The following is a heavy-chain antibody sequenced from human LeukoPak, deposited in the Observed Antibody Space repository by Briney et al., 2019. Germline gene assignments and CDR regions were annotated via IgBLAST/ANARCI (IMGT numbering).Heavy chain of an antibody. Sequence: PSETLSLTCTVPGGSISSYYWSWIRQPPGKGLEWIGYIYYSGSTNYNPSLKSRVTISVDTSKNQSSLKLSSVTAADTAVYYCARGGSSWYYFDYWGQGTLVTVSS. J-gene: IGHJ4*02. CDR1: GGSISSYY. V-gene: IGHV4-59*08. CDR3: ARGGSSWYYFDY. D-gene: IGHD6-13*01. CDR2: IYYSGST.